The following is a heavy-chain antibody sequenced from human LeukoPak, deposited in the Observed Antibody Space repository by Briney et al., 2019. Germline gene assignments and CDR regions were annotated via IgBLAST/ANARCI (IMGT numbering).Heavy chain of an antibody. CDR1: GFTFISYS. Sequence: GGSLRLTCVASGFTFISYSTNWVRQAPGKGLEWVSSISSGSSYIYHADSVKGRFTTSRDNANNSMYLQMNSLRVEDTAVYYCARDRSGDGAFDIWGPGTMVTVSS. D-gene: IGHD3-22*01. J-gene: IGHJ3*02. CDR2: ISSGSSYI. CDR3: ARDRSGDGAFDI. V-gene: IGHV3-21*01.